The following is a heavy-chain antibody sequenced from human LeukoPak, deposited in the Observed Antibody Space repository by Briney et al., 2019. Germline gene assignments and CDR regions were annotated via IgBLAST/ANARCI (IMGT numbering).Heavy chain of an antibody. Sequence: GASVKVSCKASGYTFTSYWIQWVRQAPGQGLEWMGLINPDGGNTAYAHRFQGRVTMTRDTSTSTVYMDFSSLRSEDTALYYCARAPRNSSTMLDYWGQGTLVTVSS. CDR3: ARAPRNSSTMLDY. CDR1: GYTFTSYW. CDR2: INPDGGNT. D-gene: IGHD6-13*01. V-gene: IGHV1-46*01. J-gene: IGHJ4*02.